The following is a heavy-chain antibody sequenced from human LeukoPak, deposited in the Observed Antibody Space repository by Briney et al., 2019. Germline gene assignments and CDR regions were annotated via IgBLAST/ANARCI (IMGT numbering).Heavy chain of an antibody. CDR1: GFTFSSYS. V-gene: IGHV3-64*01. CDR3: ARDRNTDFWSGYYTNYFDY. CDR2: ISRNGGRT. J-gene: IGHJ4*02. D-gene: IGHD3-3*01. Sequence: AGGSLRLSCAVSGFTFSSYSMHWVRQAPGKGLEFVSAISRNGGRTYYANSVKGRFTISRDISKNTLYLQMGSLRAEDTAVYYCARDRNTDFWSGYYTNYFDYWGQGTLVTVSS.